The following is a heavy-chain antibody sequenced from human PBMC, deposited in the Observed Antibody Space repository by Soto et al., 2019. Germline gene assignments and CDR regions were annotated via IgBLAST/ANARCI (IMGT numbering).Heavy chain of an antibody. V-gene: IGHV1-18*01. CDR3: SKTLYYYDSSGALDS. Sequence: QVQLVQSGAEVKKPGASVKVSCKASGYTFTSYGISWVRQAPGQGLEWMGWISAYNGNTNYAQKLQGRVTMTTDTATSTGCMELRSLSSGDRAVYCCSKTLYYYDSSGALDSCSQGTLVTVSS. CDR2: ISAYNGNT. J-gene: IGHJ4*02. D-gene: IGHD3-22*01. CDR1: GYTFTSYG.